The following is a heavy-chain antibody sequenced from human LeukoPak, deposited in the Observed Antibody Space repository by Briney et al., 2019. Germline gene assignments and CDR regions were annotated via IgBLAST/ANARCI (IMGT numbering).Heavy chain of an antibody. D-gene: IGHD6-25*01. CDR2: ISAYNGST. CDR1: GYTFTSYG. Sequence: ASVKVSCKASGYTFTSYGISWVGQAPGQGLEWMGWISAYNGSTDYAQKLQGRVTMTTDTSTSTAYMELRSLRSDDTAVYYCARGRAGYYYYMDVWGKGTTVTVSS. CDR3: ARGRAGYYYYMDV. J-gene: IGHJ6*03. V-gene: IGHV1-18*01.